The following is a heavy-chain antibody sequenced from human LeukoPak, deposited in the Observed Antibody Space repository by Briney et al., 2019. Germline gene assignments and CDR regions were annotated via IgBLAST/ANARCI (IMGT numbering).Heavy chain of an antibody. CDR1: GFSFSSYW. CDR2: ISTDGHNT. J-gene: IGHJ3*02. V-gene: IGHV3-74*01. Sequence: PGGSLRLSCAASGFSFSSYWMHWVRQAPGKGLDWVSRISTDGHNTHYADSVKGRFTISRDNAKNTLYLQMNSLRAEDTAVYYCARGRDGYNSSGRAYDIWGQGTMVTVSS. CDR3: ARGRDGYNSSGRAYDI. D-gene: IGHD5-24*01.